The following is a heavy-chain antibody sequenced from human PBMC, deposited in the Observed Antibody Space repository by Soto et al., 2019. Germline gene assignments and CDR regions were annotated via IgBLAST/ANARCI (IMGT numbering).Heavy chain of an antibody. CDR2: IQVGGST. Sequence: SETLSLTCTVSGGYISNFYCSWIRQPPGKGPEYIGYIQVGGSTNYNPSLESRVAISVDTSKNQFSLRLTSVTAADTAVYYCARGFGVTTNPPGHWGQGTLVTVSS. D-gene: IGHD4-17*01. J-gene: IGHJ4*02. CDR3: ARGFGVTTNPPGH. CDR1: GGYISNFY. V-gene: IGHV4-59*01.